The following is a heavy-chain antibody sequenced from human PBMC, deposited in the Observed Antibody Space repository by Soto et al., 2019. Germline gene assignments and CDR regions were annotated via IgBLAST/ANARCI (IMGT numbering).Heavy chain of an antibody. CDR2: IIPLFGTP. J-gene: IGHJ4*02. V-gene: IGHV1-69*01. CDR1: GDIFSTSA. Sequence: QVQLVQSGAALTKPGSSVKVSCRASGDIFSTSAISWLRQAHGQELEWMGGIIPLFGTPNYAQRFQGRFTITADQYASTAYMDLCRLRSVDTAVYYCVRDPDYYGSGTYHNRIDSWGQGTLVTVSS. D-gene: IGHD3-10*01. CDR3: VRDPDYYGSGTYHNRIDS.